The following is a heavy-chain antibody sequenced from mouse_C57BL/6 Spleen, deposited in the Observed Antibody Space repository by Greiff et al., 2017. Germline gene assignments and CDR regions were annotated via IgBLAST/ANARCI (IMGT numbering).Heavy chain of an antibody. J-gene: IGHJ4*01. CDR3: ARGNYDYDGPYAMDY. CDR2: ISSGSSTI. V-gene: IGHV5-17*01. CDR1: GFTFSDYG. D-gene: IGHD2-4*01. Sequence: EVKVVESGGGLVKPGGSLKLSCAASGFTFSDYGMHWVRQAPEKGLEWVAYISSGSSTIYYADTVKGRFTISRDNAKNTLFLQMTSLRSEDTAMYYCARGNYDYDGPYAMDYWGQGASVTVSS.